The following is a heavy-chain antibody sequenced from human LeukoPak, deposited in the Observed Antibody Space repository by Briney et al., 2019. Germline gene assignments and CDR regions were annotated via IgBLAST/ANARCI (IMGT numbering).Heavy chain of an antibody. J-gene: IGHJ4*02. D-gene: IGHD3-10*01. CDR2: IYHSGST. CDR1: GGSISSGGYS. V-gene: IGHV4-30-2*03. CDR3: ARLRDGRWLLEY. Sequence: SQTLSLTCAVSGGSISSGGYSWSWIRQPPGKGLEWTGYIYHSGSTFYNPSFKSRVTISVDTSNNRLSLRLSSVTAADTAVYYCARLRDGRWLLEYWGQGTLVTVSS.